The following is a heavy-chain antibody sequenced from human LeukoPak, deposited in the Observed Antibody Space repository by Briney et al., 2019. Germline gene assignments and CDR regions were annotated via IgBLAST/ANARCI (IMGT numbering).Heavy chain of an antibody. J-gene: IGHJ4*02. CDR1: GDSVSSNSVT. D-gene: IGHD4-23*01. CDR3: AADYGGNFDY. Sequence: SQTLSLTCAISGDSVSSNSVTWNWIRQSPSRGLEWLGSTYYRSTWYNDYAVSVKSRITINPDTSQNQFSLQLNSVTPEDTAVYFCAADYGGNFDYWGQGTLVTVSS. CDR2: TYYRSTWYN. V-gene: IGHV6-1*01.